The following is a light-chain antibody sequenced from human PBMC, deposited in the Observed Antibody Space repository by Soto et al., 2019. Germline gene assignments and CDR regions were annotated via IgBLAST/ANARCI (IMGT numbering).Light chain of an antibody. CDR1: SSDIGYYSY. J-gene: IGLJ1*01. CDR3: SSYASSSTLL. Sequence: QSVLTKPASVYGSPGQSITISCTGTSSDIGYYSYVSWYQHHPGKAPELIIYGVTNRPSGVSYRFSASKSGSTASLTISGLQAEDEADYYCSSYASSSTLLFGTGTKVTVL. CDR2: GVT. V-gene: IGLV2-14*03.